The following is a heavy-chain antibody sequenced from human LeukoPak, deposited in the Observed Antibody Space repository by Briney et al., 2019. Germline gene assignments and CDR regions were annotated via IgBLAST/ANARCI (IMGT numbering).Heavy chain of an antibody. J-gene: IGHJ4*02. D-gene: IGHD2-8*01. CDR2: IYYSGST. CDR1: SGSIRTSY. V-gene: IGHV4-59*01. Sequence: SETLSLTCTVSSGSIRTSYCSWIRQPPGKGLEWIGYIYYSGSTNYNPSLKSRVTISVDTSRNQFSLKLSSVTAANTAVYYCARAPNPDFFDDWGQGTLVTVSS. CDR3: ARAPNPDFFDD.